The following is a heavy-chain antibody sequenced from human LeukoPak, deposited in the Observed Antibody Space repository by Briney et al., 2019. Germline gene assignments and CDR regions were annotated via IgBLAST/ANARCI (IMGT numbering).Heavy chain of an antibody. CDR1: GFTVSSNY. CDR2: IYSGGST. J-gene: IGHJ4*02. CDR3: ARSAYGDYEGIYYFDC. Sequence: GGSLRLSCAASGFTVSSNYMSWVRQAPGKGLEWVSVIYSGGSTYYADSVKGRFTISRHNSKNTLYLQMNSLRAEDTAVYYCARSAYGDYEGIYYFDCWGQGTLVTVSS. D-gene: IGHD4-17*01. V-gene: IGHV3-53*04.